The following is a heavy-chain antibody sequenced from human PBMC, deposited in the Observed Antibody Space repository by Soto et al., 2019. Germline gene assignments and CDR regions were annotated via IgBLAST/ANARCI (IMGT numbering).Heavy chain of an antibody. CDR1: GGTFSSYA. CDR3: ARVKRFYYYDSSMGYYYYGMDV. D-gene: IGHD3-22*01. V-gene: IGHV1-69*13. J-gene: IGHJ6*02. Sequence: SVKVSCKASGGTFSSYAISWVRQAPGQGLEWMGGIIPIFGTANYAQKFQGRVTITADESTSTAYMELSSLRSEDTAVYYCARVKRFYYYDSSMGYYYYGMDVWG. CDR2: IIPIFGTA.